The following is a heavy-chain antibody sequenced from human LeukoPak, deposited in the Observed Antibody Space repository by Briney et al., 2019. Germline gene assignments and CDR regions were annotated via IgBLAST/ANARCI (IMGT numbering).Heavy chain of an antibody. D-gene: IGHD6-13*01. V-gene: IGHV3-21*01. CDR2: ISSSSSYI. CDR3: ARGPMAAAGRFDY. J-gene: IGHJ4*02. Sequence: PGGSLRLSCAASGFTFSSYSMNWVRQAPGKGLEVVSSISSSSSYIYYADSVKGRFTISRDNAKNSLYLQMNSLRAEDTAVYYCARGPMAAAGRFDYWGQGTLVTVSS. CDR1: GFTFSSYS.